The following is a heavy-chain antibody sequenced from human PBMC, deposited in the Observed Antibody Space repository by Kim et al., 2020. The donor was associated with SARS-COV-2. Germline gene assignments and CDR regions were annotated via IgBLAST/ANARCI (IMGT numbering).Heavy chain of an antibody. Sequence: SETLSLTCAVSGGSISSSNWWSWVRQPPGKGLEWIGEIYHSGSTNYNPSLKSRVTISVDKSKNQFSLKLSSVTAADTAVYYCARGGPDDSGNAFDIWGQGTMVTVSS. CDR2: IYHSGST. J-gene: IGHJ3*02. CDR1: GGSISSSNW. CDR3: ARGGPDDSGNAFDI. V-gene: IGHV4-4*02. D-gene: IGHD3-22*01.